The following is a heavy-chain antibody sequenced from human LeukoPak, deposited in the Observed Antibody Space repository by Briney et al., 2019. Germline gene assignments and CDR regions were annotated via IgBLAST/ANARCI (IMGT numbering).Heavy chain of an antibody. Sequence: GGSLRLSCAASGFTFSSYSMNWVRQAPGKGLEWVSYISSSSSTIYYADSVKGRFTISRDNAKNSLYLQMNSLRAEDTAVYYCARGVEIVVVPAAIQTVAFDIWGQGTMVTVSS. CDR2: ISSSSSTI. D-gene: IGHD2-2*01. CDR3: ARGVEIVVVPAAIQTVAFDI. J-gene: IGHJ3*02. CDR1: GFTFSSYS. V-gene: IGHV3-48*01.